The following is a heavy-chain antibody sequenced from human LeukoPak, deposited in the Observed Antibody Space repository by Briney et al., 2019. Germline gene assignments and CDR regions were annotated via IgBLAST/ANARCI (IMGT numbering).Heavy chain of an antibody. CDR3: ARVVNLWSGYRYYYYMDV. Sequence: SETLSLTCTVSGGSISSFYWSWIRRSPGKGLEWIGYLYASGSTTFNPSLKSRVTISVDMSNNQFSLRLSSVTAADTAVYYCARVVNLWSGYRYYYYMDVWGKGTTVTVSS. D-gene: IGHD3-3*01. CDR2: LYASGST. CDR1: GGSISSFY. V-gene: IGHV4-4*09. J-gene: IGHJ6*03.